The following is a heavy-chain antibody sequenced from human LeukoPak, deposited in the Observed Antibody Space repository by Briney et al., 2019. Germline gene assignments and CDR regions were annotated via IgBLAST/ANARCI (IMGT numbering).Heavy chain of an antibody. D-gene: IGHD6-13*01. CDR1: GYTLTSYY. CDR2: INPSGGST. V-gene: IGHV1-46*01. J-gene: IGHJ5*02. CDR3: ARDDTAAAGSP. Sequence: ASVKVSCKASGYTLTSYYMHWVRQAPGQGLEWMGIINPSGGSTSYAQKFQGRVTMTRDTSTSTVYMELSSLRSEDTAVYYCARDDTAAAGSPWGQGTLVTVSS.